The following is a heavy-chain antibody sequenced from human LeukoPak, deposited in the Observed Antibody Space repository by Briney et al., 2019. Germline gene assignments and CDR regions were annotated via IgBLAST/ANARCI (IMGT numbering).Heavy chain of an antibody. J-gene: IGHJ4*02. CDR1: GFTFGDYA. V-gene: IGHV3-49*04. CDR3: ARHKAVAITYFDH. CDR2: IRSKTYGATT. Sequence: PGGSLRLSCATSGFTFGDYAMSWVRQAPGKGLEWVGFIRSKTYGATTEYATSVKGRFTISRDDSKSIAYLQMNGLETEDTAFYYCARHKAVAITYFDHWGQGTLVTVSS. D-gene: IGHD6-19*01.